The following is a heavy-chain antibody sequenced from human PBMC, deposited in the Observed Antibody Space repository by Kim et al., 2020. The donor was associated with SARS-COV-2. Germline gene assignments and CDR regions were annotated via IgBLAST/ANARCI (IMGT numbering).Heavy chain of an antibody. V-gene: IGHV3-23*01. CDR2: ISGSGGST. CDR1: GFTFSSYA. D-gene: IGHD3-22*01. J-gene: IGHJ6*02. Sequence: GGSLRLSCAASGFTFSSYAMSWVRQAPGKGLEWVSAISGSGGSTYYADSVKGRFTISRDNSKNTRYLQMNSLRAEDTAVYYCAKDIAQTRITMIGYGMDVWGQGTTVTVSS. CDR3: AKDIAQTRITMIGYGMDV.